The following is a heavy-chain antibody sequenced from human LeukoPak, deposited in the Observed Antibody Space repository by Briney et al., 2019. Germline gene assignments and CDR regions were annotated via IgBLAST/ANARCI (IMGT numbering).Heavy chain of an antibody. Sequence: SETLSLTCTVSGDSISNYYWNWIRQPAGKGLEWVGRIHSTGITTYNPSLKSRVTVSVDTSKNQFPLRLSSVTAADTAVYYCARGGRRDGFNYFDFWGQGILVTVSS. CDR3: ARGGRRDGFNYFDF. J-gene: IGHJ4*02. CDR1: GDSISNYY. CDR2: IHSTGIT. V-gene: IGHV4-4*07. D-gene: IGHD5-24*01.